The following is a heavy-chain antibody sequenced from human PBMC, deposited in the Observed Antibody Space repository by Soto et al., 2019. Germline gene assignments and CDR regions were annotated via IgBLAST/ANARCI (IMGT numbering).Heavy chain of an antibody. CDR1: GFTFSSYG. CDR2: IWYDGSNK. CDR3: ARGLRYFDWLPLDY. D-gene: IGHD3-9*01. V-gene: IGHV3-33*01. J-gene: IGHJ4*02. Sequence: PGGSLRLSCAASGFTFSSYGMHWVRQAPGKGLEWVAVIWYDGSNKYYADSVKGRFTISRDNSKNTLYLQMNSLRAEDTAVYYCARGLRYFDWLPLDYWDQGTLVTVS.